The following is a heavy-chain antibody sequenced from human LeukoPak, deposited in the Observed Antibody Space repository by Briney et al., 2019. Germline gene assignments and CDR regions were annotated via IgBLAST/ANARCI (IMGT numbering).Heavy chain of an antibody. CDR1: GFPFSSYA. CDR3: ARDLGVARGYFDY. V-gene: IGHV3-23*01. Sequence: GSLRLSCAASGFPFSSYAMSWVRQAPGEGLQWVSSISGSGSSTYYADSVRGRFTISRDNSKNTLYLQMNSLRAEDTAVYYCARDLGVARGYFDYWGQGTLVTVSS. J-gene: IGHJ4*02. CDR2: ISGSGSST.